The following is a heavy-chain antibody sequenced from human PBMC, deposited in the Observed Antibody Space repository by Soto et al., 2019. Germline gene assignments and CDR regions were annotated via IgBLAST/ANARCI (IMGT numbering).Heavy chain of an antibody. Sequence: SVKVSCKASGGTFSSYAISWVRQAPGQGLEWMGGIIPIFGTANYAQKFQGRVTITADESTSTAYMELSSLRSEDTAVYYCARDATVYRAFDIWGQGTMATVSS. V-gene: IGHV1-69*13. D-gene: IGHD4-17*01. J-gene: IGHJ3*02. CDR2: IIPIFGTA. CDR3: ARDATVYRAFDI. CDR1: GGTFSSYA.